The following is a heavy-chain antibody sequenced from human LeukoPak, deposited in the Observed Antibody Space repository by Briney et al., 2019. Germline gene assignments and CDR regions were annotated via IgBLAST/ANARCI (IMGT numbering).Heavy chain of an antibody. J-gene: IGHJ4*02. D-gene: IGHD6-13*01. CDR1: GGSISSYY. V-gene: IGHV4-59*08. Sequence: SETLSLTCAVSGGSISSYYWSWIRQPPGKGLEWIGYTHYSGSTDYNPSLKTRVTISVDTSKNQFSLKLSSVTAADTAVYYCARGAAGTVPFDYWGRGTLVTVSS. CDR3: ARGAAGTVPFDY. CDR2: THYSGST.